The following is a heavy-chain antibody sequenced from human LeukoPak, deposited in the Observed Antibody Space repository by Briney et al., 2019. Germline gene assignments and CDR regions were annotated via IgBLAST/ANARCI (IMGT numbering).Heavy chain of an antibody. V-gene: IGHV4-31*11. Sequence: SETLSLTCAVYGGSFSGYYWSWIRQHPGKGLGWIGYIYYSGSTYYNPSLKSRVTISVDTSKNRFSLKLSSVTAADTAVYYCARVSRMLAAGQGGFDYWGQGTLVTVSS. D-gene: IGHD6-13*01. CDR3: ARVSRMLAAGQGGFDY. CDR2: IYYSGST. CDR1: GGSFSGYY. J-gene: IGHJ4*02.